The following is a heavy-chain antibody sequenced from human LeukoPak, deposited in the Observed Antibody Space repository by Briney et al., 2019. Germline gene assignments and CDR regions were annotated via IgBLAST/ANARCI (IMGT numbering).Heavy chain of an antibody. V-gene: IGHV1-24*01. CDR3: ATTTFIVGATTSVPFDY. CDR1: GYTLTELS. D-gene: IGHD1-26*01. Sequence: ASAKVSCKVSGYTLTELSMHWVRQAPGKGLEWMGGFDPEDGETIYAQKFQGRVTMTEDTSTDTAYMELSSLRSEDTAVYYCATTTFIVGATTSVPFDYWGQGTLVTVSS. CDR2: FDPEDGET. J-gene: IGHJ4*02.